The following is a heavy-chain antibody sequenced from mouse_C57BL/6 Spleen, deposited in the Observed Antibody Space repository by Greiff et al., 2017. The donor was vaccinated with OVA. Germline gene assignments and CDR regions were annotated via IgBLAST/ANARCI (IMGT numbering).Heavy chain of an antibody. D-gene: IGHD2-4*01. CDR2: IRNKANNHAT. CDR1: GFTFSDAW. J-gene: IGHJ4*01. V-gene: IGHV6-6*01. Sequence: DVQLQESGGGLVQPGGSMKLSCAASGFTFSDAWMDWVRQSPEKGLEWVAEIRNKANNHATYYAESVKGRFTISRDDSKSSVYLQMNSLRAEDTVIYYCTRADYDVYAMDYWGQGTSVTVSS. CDR3: TRADYDVYAMDY.